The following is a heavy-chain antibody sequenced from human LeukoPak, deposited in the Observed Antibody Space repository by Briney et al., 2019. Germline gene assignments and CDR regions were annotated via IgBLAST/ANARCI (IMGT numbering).Heavy chain of an antibody. J-gene: IGHJ3*02. CDR1: GFTVSSNY. CDR3: ASGLWFGELSAFDI. CDR2: IYSGGST. D-gene: IGHD3-10*01. Sequence: PGGSLRLSCAASGFTVSSNYMSWVRQAPGKGLEWVSVIYSGGSTYYADSVKGRFTISRDNSKNTLYLQMNSLRAEDTAVYYCASGLWFGELSAFDIWGQGTMVTVSS. V-gene: IGHV3-53*01.